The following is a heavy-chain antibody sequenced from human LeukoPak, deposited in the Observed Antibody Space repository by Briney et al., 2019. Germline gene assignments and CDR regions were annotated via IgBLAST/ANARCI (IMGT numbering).Heavy chain of an antibody. D-gene: IGHD3-9*01. V-gene: IGHV4-59*01. J-gene: IGHJ4*02. CDR3: ARGHYDILTGPYKYYFDF. Sequence: PSETLSVTSTVSVDSISIYYWNWIRQPPRKGREWIGYIYHTGITNYNPSLKCPVTISVDTSKNQFSLKLIPVTAADTAVYYCARGHYDILTGPYKYYFDFWGQGPLVTVSS. CDR2: IYHTGIT. CDR1: VDSISIYY.